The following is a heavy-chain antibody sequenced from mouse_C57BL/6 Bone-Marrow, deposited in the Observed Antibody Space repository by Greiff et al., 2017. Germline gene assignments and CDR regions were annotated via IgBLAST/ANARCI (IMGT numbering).Heavy chain of an antibody. CDR3: TRALIYYGTNY. CDR1: GFHIKDYY. D-gene: IGHD1-1*01. V-gene: IGHV14-2*01. Sequence: VQLQQSGAELVKPGASVKLSCTASGFHIKDYYIHWVKQRTEQGLEWIGRIDPEDGETKYAPKFQDKATITADTSSNTAYLQLSSLTSEYTAVYYCTRALIYYGTNYWGQGTTLTVSS. CDR2: IDPEDGET. J-gene: IGHJ2*01.